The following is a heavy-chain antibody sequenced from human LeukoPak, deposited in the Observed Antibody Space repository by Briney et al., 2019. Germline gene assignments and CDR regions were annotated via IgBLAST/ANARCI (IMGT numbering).Heavy chain of an antibody. CDR2: IRYDASDK. CDR3: AKDGGYGEDRVDF. D-gene: IGHD3-10*01. J-gene: IGHJ4*02. Sequence: GGSLRLSFAASGFTFSRYGMQWVRQAPGKGLEWVTSIRYDASDKYYADSVKGRFTISRDNSKNTLYLQMNSLRAEDTAVYYCAKDGGYGEDRVDFWGQGTLVTVSS. CDR1: GFTFSRYG. V-gene: IGHV3-30*02.